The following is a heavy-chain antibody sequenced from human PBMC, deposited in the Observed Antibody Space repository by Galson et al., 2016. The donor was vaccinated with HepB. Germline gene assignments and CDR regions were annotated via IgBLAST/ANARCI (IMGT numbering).Heavy chain of an antibody. CDR1: GFTFNIFA. CDR3: VRDSGGYRDGPQYYLDY. J-gene: IGHJ4*02. CDR2: VSYDGNNK. D-gene: IGHD5-18*01. Sequence: LRLSCAASGFTFNIFAMHWVRQAPGKGLEWVAAVSYDGNNKYFADSVKGRFSISRDDSKNTLSLQMDSLRPEDTGVYFCVRDSGGYRDGPQYYLDYWGQGVLVTVSS. V-gene: IGHV3-30*03.